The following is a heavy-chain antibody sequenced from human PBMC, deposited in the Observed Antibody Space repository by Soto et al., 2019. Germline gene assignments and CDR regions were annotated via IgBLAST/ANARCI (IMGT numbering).Heavy chain of an antibody. Sequence: SETLSLTCTVSGGSISSSSYYWGWIRQPPGKGLEWIGSIYYSGSTYYNPSLKSRVTISVDTSKNQFSLKLSSVTAADTAVYYCARHHRGYSYGYWHNWFDPWGQGTLVTVSS. J-gene: IGHJ5*02. D-gene: IGHD5-18*01. CDR3: ARHHRGYSYGYWHNWFDP. CDR1: GGSISSSSYY. CDR2: IYYSGST. V-gene: IGHV4-39*01.